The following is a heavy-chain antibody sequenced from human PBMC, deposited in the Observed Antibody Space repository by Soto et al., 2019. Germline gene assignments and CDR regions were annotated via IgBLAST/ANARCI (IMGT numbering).Heavy chain of an antibody. CDR1: GFTFSSYA. J-gene: IGHJ4*02. V-gene: IGHV3-23*01. CDR3: AKDQAESYYDSSGAYGY. Sequence: HPGGSLRLSCAASGFTFSSYAMSWVRQAPGKGLEWVSAISGSGGSTYYADSVKGRFTISRDNSKNTLYLQMNSLRAEDTAVYYCAKDQAESYYDSSGAYGYWGQGTLVTVSS. CDR2: ISGSGGST. D-gene: IGHD3-22*01.